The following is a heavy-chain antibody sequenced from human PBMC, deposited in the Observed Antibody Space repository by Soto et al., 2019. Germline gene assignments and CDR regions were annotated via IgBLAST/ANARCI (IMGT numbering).Heavy chain of an antibody. V-gene: IGHV3-53*01. CDR2: IYSGGST. J-gene: IGHJ3*02. CDR1: GFTVSSNY. Sequence: PEGSLRLSCAASGFTVSSNYMSWVRQAPGKGLEWVSVIYSGGSTYYADSVKGRFTISRDHSKNPLYLQMNSLRAEDTAVYYCARDPPYSSSSGDPFDIWGQGTMVTVSS. CDR3: ARDPPYSSSSGDPFDI. D-gene: IGHD6-6*01.